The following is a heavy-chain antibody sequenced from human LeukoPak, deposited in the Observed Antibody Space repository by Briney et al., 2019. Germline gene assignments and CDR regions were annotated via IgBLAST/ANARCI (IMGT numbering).Heavy chain of an antibody. Sequence: PGESLKISCKASGYTFTSYFIGWVRQMPGKGLEWMGIIYPGDSYTRYSPSFQGQVTISVDKSISTAYLQWSSLKASDTAMYYCARPIAAAGTDLGYGGQGTLVTVSS. CDR2: IYPGDSYT. J-gene: IGHJ4*02. V-gene: IGHV5-51*01. D-gene: IGHD6-13*01. CDR1: GYTFTSYF. CDR3: ARPIAAAGTDLGY.